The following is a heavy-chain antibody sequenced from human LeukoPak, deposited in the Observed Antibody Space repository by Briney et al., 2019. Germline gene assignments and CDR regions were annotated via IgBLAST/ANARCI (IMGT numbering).Heavy chain of an antibody. CDR2: IYYSGST. Sequence: SETLSLTCTVSGGSISSSSYYWGWIRQPPGKGLEWIGSIYYSGSTYYNPSLKSRVTISVDTSKNQFSLKLSSVTAADTAVYYCAGQDGGAFDPWGQGTLVTVSS. J-gene: IGHJ5*02. CDR3: AGQDGGAFDP. CDR1: GGSISSSSYY. D-gene: IGHD2-15*01. V-gene: IGHV4-39*07.